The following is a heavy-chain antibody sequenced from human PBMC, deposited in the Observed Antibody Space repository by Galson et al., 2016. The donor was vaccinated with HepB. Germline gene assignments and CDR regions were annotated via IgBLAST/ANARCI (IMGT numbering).Heavy chain of an antibody. D-gene: IGHD2-2*01. Sequence: SLRLSCAASGFTFRNFWMSWVRLAPGKGLEWVASMRHDGSRERYVDSVKGRFTISRYNAKNSLYLQMNSLRADDTALYYCARDPARSSLGVEFDYWGLGTLVTVSS. CDR2: MRHDGSRE. J-gene: IGHJ4*02. V-gene: IGHV3-7*01. CDR1: GFTFRNFW. CDR3: ARDPARSSLGVEFDY.